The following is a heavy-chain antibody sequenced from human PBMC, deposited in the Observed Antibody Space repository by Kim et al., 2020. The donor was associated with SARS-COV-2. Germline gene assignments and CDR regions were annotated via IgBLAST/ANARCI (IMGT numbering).Heavy chain of an antibody. V-gene: IGHV1-69*13. CDR3: EGLYSSSGPRPRGGAFDI. CDR2: IIPIFGTA. CDR1: GGTFSSYA. J-gene: IGHJ3*02. Sequence: SVKVSCKASGGTFSSYAISWVRQAPGQGLEWMGGIIPIFGTANYAQKFQGRVTITADESTSTAYMELSSLRSEDTAVYYCEGLYSSSGPRPRGGAFDIWGEGTMGTVSS. D-gene: IGHD6-13*01.